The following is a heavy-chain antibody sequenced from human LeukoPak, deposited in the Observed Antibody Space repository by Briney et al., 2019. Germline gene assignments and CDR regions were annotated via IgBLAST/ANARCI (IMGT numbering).Heavy chain of an antibody. D-gene: IGHD2-21*02. Sequence: PGGSLRLSCSASGFTFSSYAMHCVRQAPGKGLEYVSTISSSGGSTYYADSVKGRFTISRDNSKNTLYLQMSSLRAEDTAVYYCVKRPYCGGDCYYFDYWGQGTLVTVSS. J-gene: IGHJ4*02. CDR3: VKRPYCGGDCYYFDY. V-gene: IGHV3-64D*06. CDR2: ISSSGGST. CDR1: GFTFSSYA.